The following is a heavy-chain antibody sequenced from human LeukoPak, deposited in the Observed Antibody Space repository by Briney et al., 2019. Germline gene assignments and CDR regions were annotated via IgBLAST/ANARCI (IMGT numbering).Heavy chain of an antibody. CDR1: GFIFSDYY. J-gene: IGHJ4*02. D-gene: IGHD3-9*01. V-gene: IGHV3-11*04. CDR3: ARDVRVMGYFDLNFDY. CDR2: ISDSGSTK. Sequence: PGGSLRLSCAASGFIFSDYYMSWIRQAPGKGLEWISYISDSGSTKYYADSVRGRFTISRDNAKNSLYLQMNSLRAEDTAVYYCARDVRVMGYFDLNFDYWGQGTLVTVSS.